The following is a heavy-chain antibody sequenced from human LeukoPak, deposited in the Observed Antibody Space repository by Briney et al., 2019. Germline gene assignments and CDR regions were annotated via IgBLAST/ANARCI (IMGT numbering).Heavy chain of an antibody. J-gene: IGHJ4*02. CDR3: ASMSSSSSPADY. CDR2: ISYSGST. CDR1: GASISSSSDY. V-gene: IGHV4-39*01. Sequence: PSETLSLTCTVSGASISSSSDYWGWIRQPPGKGLEWIGTISYSGSTYYNPSLKSRLTISVDTSKNQFSLRLRSVTAADTAVYYCASMSSSSSPADYWGQGTLVTVSS. D-gene: IGHD6-6*01.